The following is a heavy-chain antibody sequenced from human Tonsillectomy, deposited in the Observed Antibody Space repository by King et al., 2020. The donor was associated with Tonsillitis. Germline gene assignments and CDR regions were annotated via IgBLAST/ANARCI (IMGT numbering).Heavy chain of an antibody. CDR2: VIPILGIA. CDR1: GGTFTNYA. V-gene: IGHV1-69*04. CDR3: ATDYDSSGYFPNWFDP. Sequence: QLVQSGAEVKKPGSSVKVSCKASGGTFTNYAINRVRQAPGQGLEWMGRVIPILGIANYAQRFQGRVTITADRSTSTAYMELSSLRSEDTAVYYCATDYDSSGYFPNWFDPWGQGTLVTVSS. D-gene: IGHD3-22*01. J-gene: IGHJ5*02.